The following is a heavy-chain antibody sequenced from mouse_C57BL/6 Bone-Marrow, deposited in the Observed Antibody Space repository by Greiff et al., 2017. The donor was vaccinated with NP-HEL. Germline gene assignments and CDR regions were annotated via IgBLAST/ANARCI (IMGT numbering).Heavy chain of an antibody. CDR1: GFTFSDYY. CDR3: ARGCNTVSDAMDY. D-gene: IGHD2-1*01. Sequence: DVKLVESEGGLVQPGSSMKLSCTASGFTFSDYYMAWVRQVPEKGLEWVANLNYDGSSTYYLDSLKSRFILSRDTAKNKLYLQRSSLKSEDTATYYCARGCNTVSDAMDYWGKGTSVTVSS. J-gene: IGHJ4*01. V-gene: IGHV5-16*01. CDR2: LNYDGSST.